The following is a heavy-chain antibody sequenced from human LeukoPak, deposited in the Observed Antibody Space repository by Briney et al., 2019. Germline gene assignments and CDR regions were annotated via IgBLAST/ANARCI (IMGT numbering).Heavy chain of an antibody. CDR2: IFYSGST. Sequence: PSETLSLTCTVSGGSISSSSYYWGWIRQSPGKGLEWIGSIFYSGSTYYNPSLKSRVTISIDTSENQFSLKLSSVTAADTAVYHCATTPALAVAGSLDPKEWGQGTLVTFST. D-gene: IGHD6-19*01. V-gene: IGHV4-39*01. CDR1: GGSISSSSYY. J-gene: IGHJ4*02. CDR3: ATTPALAVAGSLDPKE.